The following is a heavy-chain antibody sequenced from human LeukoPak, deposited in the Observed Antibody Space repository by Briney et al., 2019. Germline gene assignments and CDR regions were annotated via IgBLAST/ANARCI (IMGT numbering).Heavy chain of an antibody. CDR3: ARLGSGVVAADPSAFEI. V-gene: IGHV4-39*01. CDR1: LGSTCRTISC. J-gene: IGHJ3*02. Sequence: LGTPSLSRALSLGSTCRTISCSGSVSLPPGKWLEWLGCIYYSGNTYYNTSLKSRVTISVDTSKRQSSLTLSSATAADTAVYYSARLGSGVVAADPSAFEIWGQGTMVTVSS. CDR2: IYYSGNT. D-gene: IGHD2-15*01.